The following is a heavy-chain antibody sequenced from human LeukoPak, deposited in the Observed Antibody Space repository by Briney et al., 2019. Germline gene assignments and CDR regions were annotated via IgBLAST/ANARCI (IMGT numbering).Heavy chain of an antibody. Sequence: ASVKVSCKASGYTFTGYYIHWVRQAPGQGLEWMVWINPNSGGTNSARRFQGRVTMTRDTSISTAYVELSSLRSDDTALYYCARVADGYNYGAFDIWGQGTVVTVSS. CDR2: INPNSGGT. CDR3: ARVADGYNYGAFDI. D-gene: IGHD5-24*01. CDR1: GYTFTGYY. J-gene: IGHJ3*02. V-gene: IGHV1-2*02.